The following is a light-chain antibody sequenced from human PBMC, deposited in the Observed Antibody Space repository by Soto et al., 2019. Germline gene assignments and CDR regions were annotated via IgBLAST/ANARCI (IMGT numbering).Light chain of an antibody. CDR3: QQYSSSPFT. CDR1: QNVGNN. CDR2: GAS. V-gene: IGKV3-20*01. J-gene: IGKJ3*01. Sequence: ESVMTQSPATLSESPGERATLSCRASQNVGNNLVWYQQKPGQAPRLLIYGASSRATGIPDRFSGSGSGTDFTLTISRLEPEDFAVYYCQQYSSSPFTFGPGTKVDI.